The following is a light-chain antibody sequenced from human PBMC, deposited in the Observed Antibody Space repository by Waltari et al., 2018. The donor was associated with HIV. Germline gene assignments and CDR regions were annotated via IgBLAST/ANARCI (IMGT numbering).Light chain of an antibody. V-gene: IGLV1-40*01. CDR1: SSNIGAGYD. CDR3: QSFDSSLSGAYV. CDR2: DNN. Sequence: QSVLTQPPSVSGAPGQRVTISCTGSSSNIGAGYDVHWYQQLPGTAPKLLTYDNNNRPSGVPDRFSGSKSGTSASLAITGLQAEDEADYYCQSFDSSLSGAYVFGTGTKVTVL. J-gene: IGLJ1*01.